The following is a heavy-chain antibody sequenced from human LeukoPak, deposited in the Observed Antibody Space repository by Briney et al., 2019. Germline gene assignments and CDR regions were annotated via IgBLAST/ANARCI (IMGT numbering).Heavy chain of an antibody. Sequence: GGSLRLSCAASGFTFSIYSMNWVRQAPGKGLEWVSSISSSSSYIYYADSVKGRFTISRDNAKNSLYLQMNSLRAEDTAVYYCARDRQSSSWFDYWGQGTLVTVSS. CDR2: ISSSSSYI. J-gene: IGHJ4*02. D-gene: IGHD6-13*01. CDR1: GFTFSIYS. CDR3: ARDRQSSSWFDY. V-gene: IGHV3-21*01.